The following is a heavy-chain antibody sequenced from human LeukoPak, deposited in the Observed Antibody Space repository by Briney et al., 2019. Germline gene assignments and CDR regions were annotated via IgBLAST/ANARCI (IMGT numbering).Heavy chain of an antibody. J-gene: IGHJ4*02. Sequence: GGSLRLSCAASGFTFSSYWMSWVRQAPGKGLEWVANIKQDGSEKYYVDSVKGRFTVSRDNAKNSLYLQMNSLRAEDTAVYYCARDRCSSTSCFIDYWGQGTLVTVSS. CDR1: GFTFSSYW. V-gene: IGHV3-7*04. D-gene: IGHD2-2*01. CDR2: IKQDGSEK. CDR3: ARDRCSSTSCFIDY.